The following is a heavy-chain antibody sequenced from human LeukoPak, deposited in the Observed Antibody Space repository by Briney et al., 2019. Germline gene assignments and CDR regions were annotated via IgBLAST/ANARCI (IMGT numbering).Heavy chain of an antibody. Sequence: GGSLRLSCAASGFTFSSYWMSWVRQAPGKGLEWVANIKQDGSEKYYADSVKGRFTISRDNSKNTLYLQMNSLRAEDTAAYYCARVYGMDVWGQGTTVTVSS. J-gene: IGHJ6*02. CDR3: ARVYGMDV. V-gene: IGHV3-7*01. CDR2: IKQDGSEK. CDR1: GFTFSSYW.